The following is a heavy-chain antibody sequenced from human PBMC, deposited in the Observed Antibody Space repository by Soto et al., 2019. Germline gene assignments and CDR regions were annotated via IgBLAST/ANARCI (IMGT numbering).Heavy chain of an antibody. Sequence: PGESLKISCKGSGYTFTNYWIGWVRQMPGRGLEWMGIIYPGDSDTKYNPSFQGQVTISADKSITTTYLQWSSLKASDTAIYYCAASIFYYGMDVWGQGTTVTVSS. V-gene: IGHV5-51*01. CDR1: GYTFTNYW. CDR2: IYPGDSDT. J-gene: IGHJ6*02. CDR3: AASIFYYGMDV.